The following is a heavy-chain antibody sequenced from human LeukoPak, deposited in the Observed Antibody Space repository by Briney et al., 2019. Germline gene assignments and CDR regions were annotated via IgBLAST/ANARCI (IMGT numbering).Heavy chain of an antibody. CDR3: ARGEYYDFWSGYYTGWY. D-gene: IGHD3-3*01. V-gene: IGHV1-69*05. J-gene: IGHJ4*02. CDR2: IIPIFGTA. Sequence: SVKVSCKASGGTFSSYAISWVRQAPGQGLEWMGGIIPIFGTANYAQKFQGRVTITTDESTSTAYMELSSLRSEDTAVYYCARGEYYDFWSGYYTGWYWGQGTLVTVSS. CDR1: GGTFSSYA.